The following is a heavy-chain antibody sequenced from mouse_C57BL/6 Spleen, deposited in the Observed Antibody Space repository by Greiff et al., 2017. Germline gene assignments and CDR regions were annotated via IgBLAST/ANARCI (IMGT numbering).Heavy chain of an antibody. J-gene: IGHJ2*01. CDR3: ARSGTVVAKDYFDY. CDR2: IYPRSGNT. CDR1: GYPFTSYG. D-gene: IGHD1-1*01. V-gene: IGHV1-81*01. Sequence: QVQLQQSGAELARPGASVKLSCKASGYPFTSYGISWVKQRTGQGLEWIGEIYPRSGNTYYNEKFKGKATLTAEKSSSTAYMELRSLTSEDSAVYFCARSGTVVAKDYFDYWGQGTTLTVSS.